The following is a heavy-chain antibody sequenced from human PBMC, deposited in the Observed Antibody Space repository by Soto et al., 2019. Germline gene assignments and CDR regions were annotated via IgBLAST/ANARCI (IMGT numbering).Heavy chain of an antibody. J-gene: IGHJ4*02. CDR2: INHSGST. Sequence: SETLSLTCAVYGGSFSGYYWGWIRQPPGKGLEWIAEINHSGSTNYNPSLKSRVTISVDTSKNQFSLKLSSVTTADTAVYYCARGRDLYDFWSGYYNPFDYWGQGTLVTVSS. V-gene: IGHV4-34*01. CDR3: ARGRDLYDFWSGYYNPFDY. CDR1: GGSFSGYY. D-gene: IGHD3-3*01.